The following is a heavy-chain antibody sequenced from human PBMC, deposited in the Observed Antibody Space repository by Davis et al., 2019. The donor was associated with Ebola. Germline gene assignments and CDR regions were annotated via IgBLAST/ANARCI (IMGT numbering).Heavy chain of an antibody. CDR3: ARVLVATIGPYYGMDV. Sequence: AASVKVSCKASGYTFTSYYMHWVRQAPGQGLEWMGIINPSGGSTSYAQKFQGRVTITADESTSTAYMELSSLRSEDTAVYYCARVLVATIGPYYGMDVWGQGTAVTVSS. D-gene: IGHD5-12*01. J-gene: IGHJ6*02. CDR2: INPSGGST. CDR1: GYTFTSYY. V-gene: IGHV1-46*01.